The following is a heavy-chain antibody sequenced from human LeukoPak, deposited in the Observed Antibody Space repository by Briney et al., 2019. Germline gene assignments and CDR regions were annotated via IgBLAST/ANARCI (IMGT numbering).Heavy chain of an antibody. CDR1: GYTFTSYY. Sequence: ASVKVSCKESGYTFTSYYMHWVRQAPGQGLEWMGIINPSGGSTSYAQKFQGRVTMTRDTSTSTVYMELSSLRSEDTAVYYCARGYDYVWGSYRYRDGYYFDYWGQGTLVTVSS. V-gene: IGHV1-46*01. J-gene: IGHJ4*02. CDR3: ARGYDYVWGSYRYRDGYYFDY. D-gene: IGHD3-16*02. CDR2: INPSGGST.